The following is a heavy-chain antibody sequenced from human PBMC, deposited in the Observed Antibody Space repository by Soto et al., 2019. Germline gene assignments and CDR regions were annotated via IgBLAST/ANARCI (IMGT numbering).Heavy chain of an antibody. Sequence: QVQLVQSGAEVKKPGASVKVSCKASGYTFTSYAMHWVRQAPGQRLEWMGWINACNGNTKYSQKFQGRVTITRDTSASTAYMELSSLRSEDTAVYYCARDLAMDVWGQGTTVTVSS. J-gene: IGHJ6*02. CDR1: GYTFTSYA. D-gene: IGHD3-16*01. CDR2: INACNGNT. CDR3: ARDLAMDV. V-gene: IGHV1-3*01.